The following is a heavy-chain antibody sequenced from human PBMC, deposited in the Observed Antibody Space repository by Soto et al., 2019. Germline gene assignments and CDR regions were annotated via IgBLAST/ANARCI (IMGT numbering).Heavy chain of an antibody. CDR2: IYYSGST. Sequence: SETLSLTCTVSGGSISSSSYYWGWIRQPPGKGLEWIGSIYYSGSTYYNPSLKSRVTISVDTSKNQFSLKLSSVTAADTAVYYCARKVRSSGTGHYYYYGMDVWGQGTTVTVYS. D-gene: IGHD6-25*01. CDR3: ARKVRSSGTGHYYYYGMDV. CDR1: GGSISSSSYY. V-gene: IGHV4-39*01. J-gene: IGHJ6*02.